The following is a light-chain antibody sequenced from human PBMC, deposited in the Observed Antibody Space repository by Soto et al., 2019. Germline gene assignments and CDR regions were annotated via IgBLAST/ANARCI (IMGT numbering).Light chain of an antibody. CDR3: QQRSNWWLT. CDR1: QSVSSY. CDR2: DAS. Sequence: EIVLTQSPATLSLSPGERATLSCRASQSVSSYLAWSQQKPGQAPRLLIYDASNRATGSPARFSGSGSGTDFTLSISSLEPEDFAVYYCQQRSNWWLTFVGGTKVELK. V-gene: IGKV3-11*01. J-gene: IGKJ4*01.